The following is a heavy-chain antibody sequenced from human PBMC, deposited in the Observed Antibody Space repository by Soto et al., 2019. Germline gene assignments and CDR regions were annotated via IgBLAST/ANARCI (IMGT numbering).Heavy chain of an antibody. V-gene: IGHV1-69*01. J-gene: IGHJ6*02. CDR1: GGTFSSYA. Sequence: ASVKVSCKASGGTFSSYAISCVRQAPGQGLEWMGGIIPIFGTANYAQKFQGRVTITADESTSTAYMELSSLRSEDTAVYYCARVKGNRGYYYYGMDVWGQGTTVTVSS. CDR2: IIPIFGTA. CDR3: ARVKGNRGYYYYGMDV. D-gene: IGHD3-10*01.